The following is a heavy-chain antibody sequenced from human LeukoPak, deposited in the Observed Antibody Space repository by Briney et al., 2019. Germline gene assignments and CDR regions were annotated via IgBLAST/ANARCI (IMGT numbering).Heavy chain of an antibody. Sequence: SVKVSCKASGGTFSSYAISWVRQAPGQGLEWMGGIIPIFGTANYAQKFQGRVTITADESTSTAYMELSSLRSEDTAVYYCARRTQGNWNDVAFDIWGQGTMVTVSS. CDR2: IIPIFGTA. D-gene: IGHD1-1*01. CDR3: ARRTQGNWNDVAFDI. CDR1: GGTFSSYA. J-gene: IGHJ3*02. V-gene: IGHV1-69*13.